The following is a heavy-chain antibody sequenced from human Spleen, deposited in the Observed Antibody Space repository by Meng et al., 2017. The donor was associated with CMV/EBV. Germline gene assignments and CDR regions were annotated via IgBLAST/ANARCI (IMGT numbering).Heavy chain of an antibody. D-gene: IGHD3-3*01. CDR3: AKGGYDFWSGRADC. V-gene: IGHV3-23*01. CDR1: GFTFSSYA. J-gene: IGHJ4*02. Sequence: GGSLRLSCAASGFTFSSYAMSWVLQAPGKGLEWVSGISASGGSTYYADSVKGRFTISRDNSKNTLYLQMNSLRAEDTAVYYCAKGGYDFWSGRADCWGQGTLVTVSS. CDR2: ISASGGST.